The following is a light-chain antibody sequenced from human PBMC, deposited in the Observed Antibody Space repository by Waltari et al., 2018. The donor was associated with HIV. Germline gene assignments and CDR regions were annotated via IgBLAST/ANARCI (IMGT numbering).Light chain of an antibody. Sequence: DIVMTQSPDSLAVSLGERATINCKSSQSVLFASTNYNYLAWYQHKPGQPPKLLFYWASTREPGVPYRFSGSGSGTDFALTISRLQPEDVAVYYCQQYYDTPLTFGGGTKVEIK. CDR1: QSVLFASTNYNY. J-gene: IGKJ4*01. CDR3: QQYYDTPLT. V-gene: IGKV4-1*01. CDR2: WAS.